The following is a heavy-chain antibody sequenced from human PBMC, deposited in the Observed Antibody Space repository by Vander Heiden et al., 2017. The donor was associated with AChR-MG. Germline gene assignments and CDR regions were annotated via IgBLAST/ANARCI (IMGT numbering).Heavy chain of an antibody. V-gene: IGHV3-48*03. CDR3: ARGLRWYCSGGSCAFDY. D-gene: IGHD2-15*01. CDR2: ISSSGSTI. J-gene: IGHJ4*02. CDR1: VSPLRRYE. Sequence: VQLVESAGGLVQPGGSLRLPCPAFVSPLRRYEMNWVRRAQGKGLEWVAYISSSGSTIYYADSGEGRFTISRDNAKNSLYLQMNGLRAEDTAVYYCARGLRWYCSGGSCAFDYWGQGTLVTVSS.